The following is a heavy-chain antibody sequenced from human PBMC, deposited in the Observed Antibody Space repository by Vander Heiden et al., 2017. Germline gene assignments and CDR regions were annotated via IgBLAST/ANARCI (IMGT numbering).Heavy chain of an antibody. CDR2: MDPKTGNR. J-gene: IGHJ4*02. CDR1: GYTFINYE. V-gene: IGHV1-8*01. D-gene: IGHD2-2*01. Sequence: QVQLVQSGAEVKKPGASVQVSCRASGYTFINYEINWVRQAAGQGLEWVGWMDPKTGNRGYAQKFQGRVTMTTNTSITTAYMELSSLRSEDTAVYYCARYCSSTSCYKFDSWGQGTLVTVSS. CDR3: ARYCSSTSCYKFDS.